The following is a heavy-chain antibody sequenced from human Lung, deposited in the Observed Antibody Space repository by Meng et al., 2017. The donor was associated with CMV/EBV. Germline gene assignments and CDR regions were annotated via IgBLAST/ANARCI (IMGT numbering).Heavy chain of an antibody. CDR3: LRRSGGSV. D-gene: IGHD3-10*01. V-gene: IGHV4-4*02. Sequence: QVQLRGSGPALGKPSETLSLTCAVSGASITNHNWWAWVRQPPGKGLEWIGEIPHRGSSAYNPSLKSRVSMSIDKSKNQFSLKLTSVTAADTAVYHCLRRSGGSVWGQGTLVTVSS. J-gene: IGHJ1*01. CDR2: IPHRGSS. CDR1: GASITNHNW.